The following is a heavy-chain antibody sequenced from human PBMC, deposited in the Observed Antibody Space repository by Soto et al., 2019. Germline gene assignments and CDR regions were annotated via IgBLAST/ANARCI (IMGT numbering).Heavy chain of an antibody. CDR3: ARDAWFSGSEVTGFDP. CDR2: INAGNGNT. J-gene: IGHJ5*02. Sequence: GASVKVSCKASGYTLTYYAGDIFTNYAIHWVRQAPGQRLEWVGWINAGNGNTKYSQKFQGRVSITRDTSATTAYLELSSLSSEDTAVYYCARDAWFSGSEVTGFDPWGQGTLVTVSS. V-gene: IGHV1-3*01. CDR1: GYTLTYYAGDIFTNYA. D-gene: IGHD1-26*01.